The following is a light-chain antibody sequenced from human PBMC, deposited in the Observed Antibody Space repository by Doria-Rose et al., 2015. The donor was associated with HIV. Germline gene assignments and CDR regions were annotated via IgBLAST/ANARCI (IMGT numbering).Light chain of an antibody. V-gene: IGKV3-20*01. CDR3: HQYGTSWT. Sequence: EIVLTQSPGTLSLSPGERATLSCSASQSFSGTYLAWYKQKPGQAPSLLIYDGSTRATGIPDRFSASGSGTDFTLTINRLEPEDFALYYCHQYGTSWTFGQGTKVEI. CDR2: DGS. CDR1: QSFSGTY. J-gene: IGKJ1*01.